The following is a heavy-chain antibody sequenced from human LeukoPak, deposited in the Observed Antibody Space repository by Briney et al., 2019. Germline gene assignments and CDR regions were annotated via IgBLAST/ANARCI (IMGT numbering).Heavy chain of an antibody. CDR3: AKGTMVTTYNWDH. Sequence: GGSLRLSCAASGFTFSGYAISWVRQPPGKGLEWVSSISGSGGSTYYADSVKGRFTISRDNSKNTLYLQMSSLRAEDTALYYCAKGTMVTTYNWDHWGQGTLVTVSS. CDR1: GFTFSGYA. J-gene: IGHJ4*02. CDR2: ISGSGGST. V-gene: IGHV3-23*01. D-gene: IGHD4-17*01.